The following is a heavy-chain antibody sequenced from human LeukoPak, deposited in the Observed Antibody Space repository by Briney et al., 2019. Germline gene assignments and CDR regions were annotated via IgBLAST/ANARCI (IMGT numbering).Heavy chain of an antibody. CDR3: ARGSSWSSSWYGNPFDP. D-gene: IGHD6-13*01. CDR2: ISAYNGDT. Sequence: ASVKVSCKASGYTFTSYGISWVRQAPGQGLEWMGLISAYNGDTNYAQKLQGRVPMTTDTSTSTAYMELRSLRSEDTAVYYCARGSSWSSSWYGNPFDPWGQGTLVTVSS. J-gene: IGHJ5*02. CDR1: GYTFTSYG. V-gene: IGHV1-18*01.